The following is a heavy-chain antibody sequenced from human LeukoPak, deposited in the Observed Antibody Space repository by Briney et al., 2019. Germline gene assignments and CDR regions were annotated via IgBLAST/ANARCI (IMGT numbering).Heavy chain of an antibody. CDR2: IGTAGDT. CDR3: ARALVGATYYYMDV. J-gene: IGHJ6*03. D-gene: IGHD1-26*01. CDR1: GFTFGSYD. V-gene: IGHV3-13*01. Sequence: GGSLRLSCAASGFTFGSYDMHWVRQATGKGLKWVSAIGTAGDTYYPGSVKGRFTISRENAKNSLYLQMNSLRAGDTAVYYCARALVGATYYYMDVWGKGTRVTVSS.